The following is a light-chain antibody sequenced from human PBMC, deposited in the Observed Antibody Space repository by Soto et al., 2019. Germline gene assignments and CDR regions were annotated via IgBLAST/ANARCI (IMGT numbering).Light chain of an antibody. CDR3: QQRSNWPRT. V-gene: IGKV3-11*01. Sequence: EIVFAQSPAPLSLSPGERAPPSCQASQSVSTYLAWFQQVPGQAPRLLIDDASNRATGIPARFSGSGSGTDFTLTISSLEPEDFAVYYCQQRSNWPRTFGQGTKVDNK. CDR1: QSVSTY. J-gene: IGKJ1*01. CDR2: DAS.